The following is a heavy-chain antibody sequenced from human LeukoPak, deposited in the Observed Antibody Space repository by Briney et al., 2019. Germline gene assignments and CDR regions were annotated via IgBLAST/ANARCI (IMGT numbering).Heavy chain of an antibody. Sequence: PSETLSLTCTVSGDSFSGYFWNWIRQPAGKGLEWIVRLYTSGSTDYNPSLKSRVTMSVDTSKNQVSLKLSPVTAADTAVYYCAREGGSGWFDPWGQGTLVTVSS. J-gene: IGHJ5*02. CDR1: GDSFSGYF. V-gene: IGHV4-4*07. CDR2: LYTSGST. D-gene: IGHD6-19*01. CDR3: AREGGSGWFDP.